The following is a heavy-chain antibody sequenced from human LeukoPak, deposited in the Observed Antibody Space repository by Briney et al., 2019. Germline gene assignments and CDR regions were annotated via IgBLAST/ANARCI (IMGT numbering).Heavy chain of an antibody. CDR2: ISIIGENT. Sequence: GSLLLSCAVAGFTISSYGMRGGRRAPGRGGEGRSGISIIGENTSYADSLTVRFTISRDKFKTTLYLQMNSLRAEDTAVYYCVKGGISGSFYFDQWGQGTLVTVSS. J-gene: IGHJ4*02. CDR3: VKGGISGSFYFDQ. V-gene: IGHV3-23*01. CDR1: GFTISSYG. D-gene: IGHD1-26*01.